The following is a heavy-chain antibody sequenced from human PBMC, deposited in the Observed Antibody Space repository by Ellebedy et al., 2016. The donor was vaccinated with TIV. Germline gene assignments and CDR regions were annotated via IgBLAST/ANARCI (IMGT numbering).Heavy chain of an antibody. CDR3: AKSDAQWQVTNYFDP. D-gene: IGHD6-19*01. J-gene: IGHJ5*02. CDR2: ISAYNGDT. CDR1: GYAFYA. V-gene: IGHV1-18*04. Sequence: AASVKVSCKTPGYAFYAIAWVRQAPGQGLEWMGWISAYNGDTYSAQKFQDRITMTIDTSTSTAYMELRSLRSDDTAVYYCAKSDAQWQVTNYFDPWGQGTLVTVSS.